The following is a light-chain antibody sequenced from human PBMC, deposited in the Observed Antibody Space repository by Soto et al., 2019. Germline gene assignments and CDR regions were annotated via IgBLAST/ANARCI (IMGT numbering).Light chain of an antibody. Sequence: DIQMTQSPSTRSASVGDRVTITCRAGQSISSWLAWYQQKPGKAPKLLIYKASSLESGVPSRFSGSGSETEFTLTISSLQPDHFASYYCQQYNSYSYTFGQGTKLEIK. J-gene: IGKJ2*01. CDR3: QQYNSYSYT. V-gene: IGKV1-5*03. CDR2: KAS. CDR1: QSISSW.